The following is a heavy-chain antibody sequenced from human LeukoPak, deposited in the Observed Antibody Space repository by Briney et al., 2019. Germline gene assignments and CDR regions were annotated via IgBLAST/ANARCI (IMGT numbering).Heavy chain of an antibody. V-gene: IGHV1-2*02. J-gene: IGHJ4*02. CDR2: INPNSGGT. CDR3: ALSSTGGRDFDY. CDR1: GYTFTGYY. D-gene: IGHD2-2*01. Sequence: ASVKVSCKASGYTFTGYYMHWVRQAPGQGLEWMGWINPNSGGTNYAQKFQGRVTMTRDTSISTAYMELSKLRSDDTAVYYCALSSTGGRDFDYWGQGTLVTVSS.